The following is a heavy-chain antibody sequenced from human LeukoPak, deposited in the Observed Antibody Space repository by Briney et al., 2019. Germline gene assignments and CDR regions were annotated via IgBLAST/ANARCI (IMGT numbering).Heavy chain of an antibody. D-gene: IGHD5-12*01. Sequence: SETLCLACTVSGGSISSYYWSWIRQPPGKGLEWIGYIYYSGSTNYNPSLKSRVTISVDTSKNQFSLKLSSVTAADTAVYYCASGYGKFDYWGQGTLVTVSS. CDR3: ASGYGKFDY. CDR1: GGSISSYY. J-gene: IGHJ4*02. CDR2: IYYSGST. V-gene: IGHV4-59*01.